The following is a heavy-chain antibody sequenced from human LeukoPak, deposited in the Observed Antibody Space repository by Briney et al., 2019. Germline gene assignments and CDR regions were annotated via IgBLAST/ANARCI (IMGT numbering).Heavy chain of an antibody. CDR3: ARDDGGYDPLWY. J-gene: IGHJ4*02. CDR1: GFTFSSYG. D-gene: IGHD3-3*01. Sequence: GGSLRLSCAASGFTFSSYGMHWVRQAPGKGLEWVAVISYDGSNKYYADSVKGRFTISRDNSKNTLYLQMNSLRAEDTAVYYCARDDGGYDPLWYWGQGTLVTVSS. CDR2: ISYDGSNK. V-gene: IGHV3-30*03.